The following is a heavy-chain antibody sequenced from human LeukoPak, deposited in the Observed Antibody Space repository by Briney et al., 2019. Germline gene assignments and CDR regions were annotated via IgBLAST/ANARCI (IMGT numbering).Heavy chain of an antibody. V-gene: IGHV4-59*01. CDR2: IFHSGST. CDR3: ARGAPGGNDYGDY. Sequence: SETLSLTCAVSGASISSYYWSWIRQPPGKGLEWIGYIFHSGSTNYNPSLKSRVTISVDTSKNQLSLKLSSVTAADTAVYYCARGAPGGNDYGDYWGQGTLVTVSS. J-gene: IGHJ4*02. CDR1: GASISSYY.